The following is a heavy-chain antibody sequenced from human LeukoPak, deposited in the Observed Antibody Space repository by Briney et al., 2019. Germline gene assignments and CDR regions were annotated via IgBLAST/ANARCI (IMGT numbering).Heavy chain of an antibody. CDR3: AKEETLRDAFDI. CDR1: GFTFSSYG. V-gene: IGHV3-30*18. Sequence: GGSLRLSCAASGFTFSSYGMHWVRQAPGKGLEWVAVISYDGSNKYYADSVKGRFTISRDNSKNTLYLQMNSLRAEDTAVYYCAKEETLRDAFDIWGQGTMVTVSS. J-gene: IGHJ3*02. CDR2: ISYDGSNK.